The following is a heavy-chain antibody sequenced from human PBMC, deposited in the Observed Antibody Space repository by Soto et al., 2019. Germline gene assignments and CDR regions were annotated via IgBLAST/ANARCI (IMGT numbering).Heavy chain of an antibody. J-gene: IGHJ4*02. CDR3: ARDSPIGSTFSGYDGIDY. V-gene: IGHV1-18*01. Sequence: ASVKVSCKVSGYTLTELSMHWVRQAPGQGLEWMGWISSYNGDTNYAQTFQGRVTMTTDTSTSTAYMELRSLRSDDTAVYYCARDSPIGSTFSGYDGIDYWGQGTLVTVS. CDR2: ISSYNGDT. CDR1: GYTLTELS. D-gene: IGHD5-12*01.